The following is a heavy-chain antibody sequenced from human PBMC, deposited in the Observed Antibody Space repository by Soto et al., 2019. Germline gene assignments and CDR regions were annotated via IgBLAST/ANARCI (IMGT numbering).Heavy chain of an antibody. D-gene: IGHD2-21*02. CDR1: GYMFSNYD. V-gene: IGHV1-8*01. J-gene: IGHJ4*02. CDR3: ARPGARYCGGDCYSSH. CDR2: MNPDSDKT. Sequence: QVQLVQSGAEVKKPGASVKVSCKSSGYMFSNYDSIWVRQATGQGLEWMGWMNPDSDKTDYAQKFQGRVTMTRNTSISTAYMELTALTYEDTAIYYCARPGARYCGGDCYSSHWGQGTLVTVSS.